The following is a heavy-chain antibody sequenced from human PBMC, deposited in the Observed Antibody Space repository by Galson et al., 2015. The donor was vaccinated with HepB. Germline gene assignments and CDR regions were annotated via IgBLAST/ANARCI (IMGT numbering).Heavy chain of an antibody. CDR1: GFTVSSDY. CDR3: AKGDVWGSAARNYGMDV. D-gene: IGHD3-16*01. CDR2: IYTGGST. J-gene: IGHJ6*02. V-gene: IGHV3-53*01. Sequence: SLRLSCAASGFTVSSDYMNWVRQAPGKGLEWVSVIYTGGSTYYADSVKGRFTISRDNSKKMLSLRTNSLRVEDTAVYYCAKGDVWGSAARNYGMDVWGQGTTVTVSS.